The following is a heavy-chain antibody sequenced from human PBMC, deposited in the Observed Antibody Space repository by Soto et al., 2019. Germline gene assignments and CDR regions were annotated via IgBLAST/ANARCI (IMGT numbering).Heavy chain of an antibody. V-gene: IGHV3-30*14. J-gene: IGHJ4*02. Sequence: QVQLVESGGGVVQPGRSLRLSCAASGFTFSSYAMDWVRRAPGKGLEWVAAVSHDGKSGFYADSVSGRFTVSRDNSNNLVYLQMDRLRPEDTALFYCARLDKFNGGWSWGQGTALTVSS. CDR3: ARLDKFNGGWS. D-gene: IGHD6-19*01. CDR1: GFTFSSYA. CDR2: VSHDGKSG.